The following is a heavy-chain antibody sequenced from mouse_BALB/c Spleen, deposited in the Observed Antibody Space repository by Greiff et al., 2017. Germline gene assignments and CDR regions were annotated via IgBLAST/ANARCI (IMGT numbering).Heavy chain of an antibody. Sequence: EVQRVESGGGLVQPGGSLRLSCATSGFTFTDYYMSWVRQPPGKALEWLGFIRNKANGYTTEYSASVKGRFTISRDNSQSILYLQMNTLRAEDSATYYCARDRWLGIFDDWGQGTTLTVSS. J-gene: IGHJ2*01. CDR3: ARDRWLGIFDD. V-gene: IGHV7-3*02. CDR1: GFTFTDYY. D-gene: IGHD2-3*01. CDR2: IRNKANGYTT.